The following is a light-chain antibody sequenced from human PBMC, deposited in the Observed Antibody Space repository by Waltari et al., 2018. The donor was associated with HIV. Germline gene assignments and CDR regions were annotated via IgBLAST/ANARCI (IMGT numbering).Light chain of an antibody. CDR2: EVS. V-gene: IGLV2-8*01. CDR1: SSDVGSYNF. Sequence: QSALTQPPSASGSPGQSVTISSTGTSSDVGSYNFVSWYKQHPGKAPKLLIFEVSKRPSGVPDRFSGSKSGNTASLTVSGLQPEDEADYYCSSYAGSNNLLFGGGTKLTVL. J-gene: IGLJ2*01. CDR3: SSYAGSNNLL.